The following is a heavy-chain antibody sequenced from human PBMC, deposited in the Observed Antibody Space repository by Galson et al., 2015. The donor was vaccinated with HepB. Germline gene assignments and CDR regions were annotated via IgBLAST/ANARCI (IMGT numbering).Heavy chain of an antibody. CDR1: GFTFSTYA. CDR3: AKTLGGGNGANRYFDY. V-gene: IGHV3-23*01. CDR2: ISGSDGGT. J-gene: IGHJ4*02. D-gene: IGHD4/OR15-4a*01. Sequence: SLRLSCAASGFTFSTYAMSWVRQAPGKGLEWVSAISGSDGGTYYGDSVKGRLTISRDNSKNTLYLQMNSLRAEDTAVYFCAKTLGGGNGANRYFDYWGQGTLVTVSS.